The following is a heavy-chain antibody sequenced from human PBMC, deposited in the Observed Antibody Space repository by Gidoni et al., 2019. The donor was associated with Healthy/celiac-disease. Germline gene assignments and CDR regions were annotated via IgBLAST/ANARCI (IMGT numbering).Heavy chain of an antibody. V-gene: IGHV1-69*01. CDR2: IIPIFGTA. D-gene: IGHD1-1*01. CDR3: ARPSKMATTRAFDY. CDR1: VCTVSSYA. Sequence: VQLVQSGAEVTTPGSSVTVSCKASVCTVSSYAISWVRQATGQGLAWMGGIIPIFGTANYAQKFQGRVTITADESTSTAYMELSSLRSEDTAVYYCARPSKMATTRAFDYWGQGTLVTVSS. J-gene: IGHJ4*02.